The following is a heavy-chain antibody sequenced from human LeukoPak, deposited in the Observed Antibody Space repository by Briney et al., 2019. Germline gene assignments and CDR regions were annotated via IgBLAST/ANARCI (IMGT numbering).Heavy chain of an antibody. D-gene: IGHD3-9*01. J-gene: IGHJ4*02. CDR2: INPNSGGT. V-gene: IGHV1-2*02. Sequence: ASVKVSCKASGYTFTGYYMHWVRQAPGQGLEWMGWINPNSGGTNYAQKFQGRVTMTRDTSISTAYMELRSLRSDDTAVYYCARENNYDILTGRSTLDYWGQGTLVTVSS. CDR1: GYTFTGYY. CDR3: ARENNYDILTGRSTLDY.